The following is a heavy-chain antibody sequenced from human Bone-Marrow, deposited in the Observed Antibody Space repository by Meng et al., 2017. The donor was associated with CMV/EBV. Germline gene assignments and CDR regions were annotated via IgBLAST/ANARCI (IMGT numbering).Heavy chain of an antibody. D-gene: IGHD2-15*01. CDR3: ARVTVLGVVVAAGWFDP. Sequence: VPVVKSDAEVAKRGASVKVSCKTSGYTFTSYGISWVRQAPGQGLEWMGWISAYNGNTNYAQKLQGRVTMATDTSTSTAYMELRSLRSDDTAVYYCARVTVLGVVVAAGWFDPWGQGTLVTVSS. J-gene: IGHJ5*02. CDR2: ISAYNGNT. V-gene: IGHV1-18*01. CDR1: GYTFTSYG.